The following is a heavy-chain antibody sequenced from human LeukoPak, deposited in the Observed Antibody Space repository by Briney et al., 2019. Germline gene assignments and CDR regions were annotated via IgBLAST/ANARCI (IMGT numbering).Heavy chain of an antibody. CDR3: ARAVMVAVAGGRFDY. D-gene: IGHD6-19*01. Sequence: PSETLSLTCTVSSGSISNGGYYWVWIRQPPGKGLEWIGSIYYSGTSYYNPSLTSRVTISVDTSKNQFSLKLSSVTAADTAVYYCARAVMVAVAGGRFDYWGQGTLDTVSS. J-gene: IGHJ4*02. V-gene: IGHV4-39*07. CDR2: IYYSGTS. CDR1: SGSISNGGYY.